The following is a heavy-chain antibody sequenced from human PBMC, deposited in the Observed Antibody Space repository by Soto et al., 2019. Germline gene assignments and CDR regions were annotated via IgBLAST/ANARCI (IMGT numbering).Heavy chain of an antibody. CDR2: ISGSGRTI. D-gene: IGHD3-16*01. CDR3: ARLPFPWGWFDP. CDR1: GIVFGDY. Sequence: QVQLVESGGGLVKPGGSLRRSCAASGIVFGDYMSWVRQAPGKGLEWLSYISGSGRTIYSADSVKGRFTISRDNATNSLYLQMNNVRTEDTAVYYCARLPFPWGWFDPWGQGTLVTVSS. J-gene: IGHJ5*02. V-gene: IGHV3-11*01.